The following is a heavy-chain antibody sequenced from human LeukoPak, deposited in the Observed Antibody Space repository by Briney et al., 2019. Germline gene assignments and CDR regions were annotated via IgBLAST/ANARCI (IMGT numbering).Heavy chain of an antibody. CDR3: ARDRAARTVCAFDI. D-gene: IGHD6-6*01. Sequence: PSETLSLTCTVSGGSISSYYWSWIRQPPGKGLEWIGYIYYSGSTNYNPSLKSRVTISVDTSKNQFSLKLSSVTAADTAVYYCARDRAARTVCAFDIWGQGTMVTVSS. J-gene: IGHJ3*02. CDR1: GGSISSYY. V-gene: IGHV4-59*01. CDR2: IYYSGST.